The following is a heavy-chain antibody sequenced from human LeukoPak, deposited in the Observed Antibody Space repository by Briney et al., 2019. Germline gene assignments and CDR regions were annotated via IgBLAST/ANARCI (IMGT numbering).Heavy chain of an antibody. Sequence: GSLRPSWAASGFVFSTYWMTWVRQAPGKGLEWVANINLDGTEEHYVDSSLKGRFTISRDNAKNSLYLQMNSLRVEDTAVYYCATGRHDFLHWGQGTLVTVSS. CDR1: GFVFSTYW. J-gene: IGHJ4*02. CDR3: ATGRHDFLH. D-gene: IGHD3/OR15-3a*01. CDR2: INLDGTEE. V-gene: IGHV3-7*01.